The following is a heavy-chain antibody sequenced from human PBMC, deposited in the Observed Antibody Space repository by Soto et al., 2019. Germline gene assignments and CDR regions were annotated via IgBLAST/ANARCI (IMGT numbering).Heavy chain of an antibody. Sequence: EASVKVSCKASGGTFSSYAISWVRQAPGQGLEWMGGIIPIFGTANYAQKFQGRVTITADESTSTAYMELSSLRSEDTAVYYCARDQGDCSSTSCYYDAFDIWGQGTMVTVSS. CDR2: IIPIFGTA. J-gene: IGHJ3*02. CDR3: ARDQGDCSSTSCYYDAFDI. D-gene: IGHD2-2*01. CDR1: GGTFSSYA. V-gene: IGHV1-69*13.